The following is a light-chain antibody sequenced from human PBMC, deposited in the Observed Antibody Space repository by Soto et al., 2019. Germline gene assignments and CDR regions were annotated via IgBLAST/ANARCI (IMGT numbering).Light chain of an antibody. CDR3: QQYGISPRT. CDR1: QSVRSNY. Sequence: EIFLTQSPASLSLCRGEIDTLSCGASQSVRSNYLAWYQQNPGQAPRLLIYGASSRATGIPDRFSGSGSGTDFTLTISRLEPEDFAVYYCQQYGISPRTFGQGTKVDI. J-gene: IGKJ1*01. V-gene: IGKV3-20*01. CDR2: GAS.